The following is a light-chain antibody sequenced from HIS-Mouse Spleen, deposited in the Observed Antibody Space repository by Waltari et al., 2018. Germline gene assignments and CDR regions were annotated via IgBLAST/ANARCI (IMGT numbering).Light chain of an antibody. CDR1: KLGEKY. CDR2: QDS. J-gene: IGLJ2*01. Sequence: SYELTQPPSVSVSPGQTASITCSGDKLGEKYACWYQQKPGQSPVLVIYQDSKRPSGIPERFSGSNSGNSATLTIRGTQAMDEADYYCQAWDSSYSVFGGGTKLTVL. V-gene: IGLV3-1*01. CDR3: QAWDSSYSV.